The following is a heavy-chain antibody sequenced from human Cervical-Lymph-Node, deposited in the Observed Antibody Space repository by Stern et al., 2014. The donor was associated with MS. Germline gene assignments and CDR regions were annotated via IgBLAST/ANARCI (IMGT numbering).Heavy chain of an antibody. Sequence: VQLVESGAEVKKPGSSVKVSCKASGGTFTSNAVSWVRQAPGHGLEWMGGIIPIFGTANDAQRCQGRVTITADASTSTAYMELSSLRSEDTAVYYCARDAGIAVAGTGPYYFDFWGQGTLVTVSS. CDR2: IIPIFGTA. J-gene: IGHJ4*02. V-gene: IGHV1-69*01. D-gene: IGHD6-19*01. CDR3: ARDAGIAVAGTGPYYFDF. CDR1: GGTFTSNA.